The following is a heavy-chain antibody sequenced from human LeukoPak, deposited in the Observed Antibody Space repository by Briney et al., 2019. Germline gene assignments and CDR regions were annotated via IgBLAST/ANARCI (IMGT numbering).Heavy chain of an antibody. CDR1: GFTFSSNA. V-gene: IGHV3-64D*06. D-gene: IGHD3-10*01. J-gene: IGHJ6*04. CDR2: ISSNGGST. CDR3: VKGSGNYPLYGMDV. Sequence: QTGGSLRLSCSASGFTFSSNAMHWVRQAPGKGLEYVSAISSNGGSTYYADSVKGRFTISRDNSKNTLYLQMSSLRAEDTAVYYCVKGSGNYPLYGMDVWGKGTTVTVSS.